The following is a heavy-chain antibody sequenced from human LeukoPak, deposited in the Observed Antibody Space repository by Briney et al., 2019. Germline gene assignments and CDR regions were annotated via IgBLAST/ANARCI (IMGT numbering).Heavy chain of an antibody. CDR2: IYRGGSP. D-gene: IGHD6-19*01. Sequence: GGSLRLSCAASGFTVSSNYMSWVRQAPGKGREWVSVIYRGGSPYYADSVKGRFTISRDNSKNTLYLQMHSLRAEDTAVYYCARGPFRIAVAGIGFDYWGQGTLVTVSS. V-gene: IGHV3-66*01. CDR3: ARGPFRIAVAGIGFDY. J-gene: IGHJ4*02. CDR1: GFTVSSNY.